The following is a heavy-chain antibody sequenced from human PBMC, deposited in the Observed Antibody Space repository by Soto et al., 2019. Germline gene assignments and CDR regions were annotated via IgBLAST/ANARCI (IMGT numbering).Heavy chain of an antibody. J-gene: IGHJ4*02. Sequence: HPGGSLRLSCAASGFTFSSYAMSWVRQAPGKGLEWVSAISGSGGSTYYADSVKGRFTISRDNSKNTLYLQMNSLRAEDTAVYYCAKDYLSSAALRYCFDYWGQGTLVTVSS. CDR1: GFTFSSYA. D-gene: IGHD6-25*01. V-gene: IGHV3-23*01. CDR2: ISGSGGST. CDR3: AKDYLSSAALRYCFDY.